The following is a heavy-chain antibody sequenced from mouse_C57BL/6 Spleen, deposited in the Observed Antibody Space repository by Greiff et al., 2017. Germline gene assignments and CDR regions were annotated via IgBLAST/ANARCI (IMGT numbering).Heavy chain of an antibody. CDR1: GYAFSSYW. J-gene: IGHJ1*03. V-gene: IGHV1-80*01. CDR3: ARKEYYGSSHWYFDV. Sequence: VKLQESWAELVKPGASVKISCKASGYAFSSYWMNWVKQRPGKGLEWIGQIYPGDGDTNYNGKFKGKATLTADKSSSTAYMQLSSLTSEDSAVYFCARKEYYGSSHWYFDVWGTGTTVTVSS. D-gene: IGHD1-1*01. CDR2: IYPGDGDT.